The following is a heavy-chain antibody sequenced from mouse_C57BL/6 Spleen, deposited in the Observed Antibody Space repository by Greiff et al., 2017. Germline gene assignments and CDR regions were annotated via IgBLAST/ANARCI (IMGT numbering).Heavy chain of an antibody. CDR3: ASHNWYRAMDY. Sequence: EVKVIESGGGLVQPGESLKLSCESNEYEFPSHDMSWVRKTPEKRLELVAAINSDGGSTYYPDTMERRFIISRDNTKKTLYLQMSSLRSEDTALYYCASHNWYRAMDYWGQGTSVTVSS. D-gene: IGHD4-1*02. V-gene: IGHV5-2*01. CDR1: EYEFPSHD. CDR2: INSDGGST. J-gene: IGHJ4*01.